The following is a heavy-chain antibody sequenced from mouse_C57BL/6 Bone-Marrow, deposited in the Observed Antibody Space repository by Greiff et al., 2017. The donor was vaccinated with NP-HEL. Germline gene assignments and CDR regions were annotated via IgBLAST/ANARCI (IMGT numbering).Heavy chain of an antibody. Sequence: QVQLQQPGAELVKPGASVTLSCKASGYTFTSYWMHWVKQRPGRGLEWIGRIDPNSGGTKYNEKFKSKATLTVDKPSSPAYMQLSSLTSEDSAVYYCASHYGNYPAWFAYWGQGTLVTVSA. V-gene: IGHV1-72*01. CDR1: GYTFTSYW. CDR3: ASHYGNYPAWFAY. D-gene: IGHD2-1*01. J-gene: IGHJ3*01. CDR2: IDPNSGGT.